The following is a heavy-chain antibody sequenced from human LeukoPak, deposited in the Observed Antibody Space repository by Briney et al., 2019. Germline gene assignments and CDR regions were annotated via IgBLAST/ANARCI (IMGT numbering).Heavy chain of an antibody. J-gene: IGHJ4*02. D-gene: IGHD4/OR15-4a*01. CDR2: INPNSGGT. CDR3: ARGHYGGNPYYFDY. CDR1: GYTFTGYY. V-gene: IGHV1-2*06. Sequence: ASVKVSCKASGYTFTGYYMHWVRQAPGQGLEWMGRINPNSGGTNYAQKFQGRVTMARDTSIRTAYMELSRLRSDDTAVYYCARGHYGGNPYYFDYWGQGTLVTVSS.